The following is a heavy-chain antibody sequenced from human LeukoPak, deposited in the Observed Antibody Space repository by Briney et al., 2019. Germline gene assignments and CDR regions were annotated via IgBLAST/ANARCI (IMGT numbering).Heavy chain of an antibody. CDR2: IYSGGST. V-gene: IGHV3-53*01. J-gene: IGHJ4*02. D-gene: IGHD3-22*01. CDR3: ARGQLDYDSSGYYDY. Sequence: GGSLRLSCAASGFIFSDYYMTWVRQAPGKGLEWVSVIYSGGSTYYADSVKGRFTISRDNSKNTLHLQMNSLRAEDTAVYYCARGQLDYDSSGYYDYWGQGTLVTVSS. CDR1: GFIFSDYY.